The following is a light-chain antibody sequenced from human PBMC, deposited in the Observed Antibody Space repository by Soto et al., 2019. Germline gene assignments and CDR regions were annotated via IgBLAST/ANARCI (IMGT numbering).Light chain of an antibody. CDR2: DVS. Sequence: QSVLTQPASVSGSPGQSVTISCTGTSSDVGGYNSVSWYQQHPGKAPKLMIYDVSYRPSGVSNRFSGSKSGNTASLTISGLQAEDEADYYCSSYTSTSTLVFGGGTKLTVL. CDR3: SSYTSTSTLV. V-gene: IGLV2-14*01. CDR1: SSDVGGYNS. J-gene: IGLJ2*01.